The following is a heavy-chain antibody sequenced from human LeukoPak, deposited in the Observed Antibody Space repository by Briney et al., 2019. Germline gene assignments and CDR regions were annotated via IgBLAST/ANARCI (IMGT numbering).Heavy chain of an antibody. D-gene: IGHD3-22*01. J-gene: IGHJ4*02. CDR2: ISAYNGNT. Sequence: SVKVSCKASGYTFTSYGISWVRQAPGQGLEWMGWISAYNGNTNYAQKLQGRVTMTTDTSTSTAYMELRSLRSDDTAVYYCARAPRGVVVITVPFDYWGQGTLVTVSS. V-gene: IGHV1-18*01. CDR1: GYTFTSYG. CDR3: ARAPRGVVVITVPFDY.